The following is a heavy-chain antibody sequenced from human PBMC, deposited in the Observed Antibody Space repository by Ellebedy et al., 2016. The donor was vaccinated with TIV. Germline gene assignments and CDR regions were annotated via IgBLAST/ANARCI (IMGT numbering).Heavy chain of an antibody. V-gene: IGHV3-30*03. Sequence: GESLKISXAASGFTFSSYGMHWVRQAPGKGLEWVAVISYDGSNKYYADSVKGRFTISRDNSKNTLYLQMNSLRAEDTAVYYCARDRLLEWYSDVWGQGTTVTVSS. CDR3: ARDRLLEWYSDV. CDR1: GFTFSSYG. CDR2: ISYDGSNK. D-gene: IGHD3-3*01. J-gene: IGHJ6*02.